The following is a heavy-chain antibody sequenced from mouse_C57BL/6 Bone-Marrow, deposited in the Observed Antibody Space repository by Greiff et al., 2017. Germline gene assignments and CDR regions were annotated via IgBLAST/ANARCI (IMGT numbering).Heavy chain of an antibody. V-gene: IGHV2-9-1*01. CDR1: GFSLTSYA. CDR3: ARRYYAMDY. Sequence: VKLMESGPGLVAPSQSLSITCTVSGFSLTSYAISWVRQPPGQGLEWLGVIWTGGGTNYNSALKSRLSISKDNSKSQVFLKMNSLQTEDTARYYCARRYYAMDYWGQGTSVTVSS. CDR2: IWTGGGT. J-gene: IGHJ4*01.